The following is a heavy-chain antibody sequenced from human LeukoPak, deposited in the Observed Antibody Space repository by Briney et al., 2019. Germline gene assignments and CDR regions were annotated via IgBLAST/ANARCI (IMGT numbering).Heavy chain of an antibody. CDR3: ASSGPPDCDSSGYYKNFDY. Sequence: SETLSLTCAVYGGSFSGYYWSWIRQPPGKGLEWIGEINHSGSTNYNPSLKSRVTISVDTSKNQFSLKLSSVTAADTAVYYCASSGPPDCDSSGYYKNFDYWGQGTLVTVSS. D-gene: IGHD3-22*01. CDR2: INHSGST. V-gene: IGHV4-34*01. J-gene: IGHJ4*02. CDR1: GGSFSGYY.